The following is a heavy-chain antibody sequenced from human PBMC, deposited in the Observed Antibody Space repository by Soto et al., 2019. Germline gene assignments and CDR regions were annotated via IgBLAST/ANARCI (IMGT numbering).Heavy chain of an antibody. V-gene: IGHV1-69*06. Sequence: QVQLVQSGAEVKKPGSSVKVSCKASGGTFSSYAISWVRQAPGQGLEWMGGIIPIFGTANYAQKFQGRVTITADKSTSTAYMERSSLRSEDTAVYYCATERGEDDYVWGINRYWGQGTLVTVSS. CDR1: GGTFSSYA. CDR3: ATERGEDDYVWGINRY. J-gene: IGHJ4*02. CDR2: IIPIFGTA. D-gene: IGHD3-16*01.